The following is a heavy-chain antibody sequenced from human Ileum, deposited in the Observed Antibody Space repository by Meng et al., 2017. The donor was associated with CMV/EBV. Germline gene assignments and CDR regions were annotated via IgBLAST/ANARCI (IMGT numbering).Heavy chain of an antibody. CDR2: IIPIFGTA. J-gene: IGHJ4*02. V-gene: IGHV1-69*05. Sequence: SVKVSCKASGGTFSSYAISWVRQAPGQGLEWMGGIIPIFGTANYAQKFQGRVTITTDESTSTAYMELSSLRSDDTAVYYCARFIPAPQGGDYWGQGTLVTVSS. CDR3: ARFIPAPQGGDY. CDR1: GGTFSSYA. D-gene: IGHD2-2*01.